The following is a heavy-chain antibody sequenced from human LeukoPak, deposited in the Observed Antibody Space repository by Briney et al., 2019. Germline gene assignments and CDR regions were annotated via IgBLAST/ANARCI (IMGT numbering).Heavy chain of an antibody. Sequence: PGRSLRLSCAASGFTFSSYGMHWVRQAPGKGLEWVAVIWYDGSNKYYADSVKGRFTISRDNSKNTLYLQMNSLRAEDTAVYYCARDSATYYSDNSGKGPFYWWGQGTLVTVSS. CDR1: GFTFSSYG. J-gene: IGHJ4*02. V-gene: IGHV3-33*01. CDR3: ARDSATYYSDNSGKGPFYW. CDR2: IWYDGSNK. D-gene: IGHD3-22*01.